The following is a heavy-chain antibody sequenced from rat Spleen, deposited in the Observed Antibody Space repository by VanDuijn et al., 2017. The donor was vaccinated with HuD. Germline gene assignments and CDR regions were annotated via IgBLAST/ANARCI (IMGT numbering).Heavy chain of an antibody. D-gene: IGHD1-12*02. Sequence: EVQLVESGGGLVQPGRSLKLSCVASGFTFNNYWMTWIRQAPGKGLEWVATISYDGSSTYYRDSVKGRFTISRDNAKSTLYLQMDSLRSEDTATYYCARHYYDGSYYYWYFDFWGPGTMVTVSS. J-gene: IGHJ1*01. CDR3: ARHYYDGSYYYWYFDF. CDR2: ISYDGSST. CDR1: GFTFNNYW. V-gene: IGHV5-31*01.